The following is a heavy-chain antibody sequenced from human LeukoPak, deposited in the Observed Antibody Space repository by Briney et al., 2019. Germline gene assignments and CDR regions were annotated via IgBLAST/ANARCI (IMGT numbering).Heavy chain of an antibody. V-gene: IGHV1-18*01. CDR2: ISAYNGNT. CDR1: GYTFTSYG. J-gene: IGHJ4*02. CDR3: AREADFWSGYYPSPSDY. D-gene: IGHD3-3*01. Sequence: ASVKVSCKASGYTFTSYGISWVRQAPGQGLEWMGWISAYNGNTNYAQKLQGRVTMTTDASTSTAYMELRSLRSDDTAVYYCAREADFWSGYYPSPSDYWGQRTLVTVSS.